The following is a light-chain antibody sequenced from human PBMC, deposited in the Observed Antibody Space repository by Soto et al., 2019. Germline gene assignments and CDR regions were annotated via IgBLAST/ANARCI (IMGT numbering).Light chain of an antibody. CDR1: QSVSSY. Sequence: IVLTQSPATLSLSPGERATLSCRASQSVSSYLAWYQQKPGQAPRLLIWGASSRATGIPDRFTGSGSGTYFTLTISRLEPEDFAVYYCQRYGSSTTFGQGTKVDI. V-gene: IGKV3-20*01. J-gene: IGKJ1*01. CDR3: QRYGSSTT. CDR2: GAS.